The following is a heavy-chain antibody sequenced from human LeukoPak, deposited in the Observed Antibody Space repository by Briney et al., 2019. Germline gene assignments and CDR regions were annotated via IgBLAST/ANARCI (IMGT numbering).Heavy chain of an antibody. CDR1: GSSLSTSGMC. D-gene: IGHD1-1*01. J-gene: IGHJ5*02. CDR2: IDWDDDK. V-gene: IGHV2-70*01. Sequence: SGPALVKPTQTLTLTCTFSGSSLSTSGMCVSWIRQPPGKALEWLALIDWDDDKYYSTSLKTRLTISKDTSKNQVVLTMTNMDPVDTATYYCARTVGCGWNDGGDWFDPWGQGTLVTVSS. CDR3: ARTVGCGWNDGGDWFDP.